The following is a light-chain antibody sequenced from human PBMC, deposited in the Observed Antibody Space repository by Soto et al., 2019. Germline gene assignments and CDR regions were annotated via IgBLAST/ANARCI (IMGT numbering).Light chain of an antibody. J-gene: IGKJ3*01. Sequence: DVVMTQSPLSLSVTLGQPASISCRSSQSLVFSDGNTYLHWFQQRPGQSPRRLIYKVSNRDSGVPDRISGSWLGTNFPTKIRRGEGDGVWVYFCIQLLRWAPVTFGPGTKVDI. CDR2: KVS. CDR1: QSLVFSDGNTY. CDR3: IQLLRWAPVT. V-gene: IGKV2-30*01.